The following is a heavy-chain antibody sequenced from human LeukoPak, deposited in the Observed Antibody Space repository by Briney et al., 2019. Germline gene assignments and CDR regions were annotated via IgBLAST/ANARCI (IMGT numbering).Heavy chain of an antibody. D-gene: IGHD2-2*01. J-gene: IGHJ4*02. CDR1: GYTFTGYY. Sequence: GASVKVSFKASGYTFTGYYMHWVRQAPGQGLEWMGLINPNRGGTNYAQKFRGRVTMTRETSISTAYMELSSLRSDATAVYSCAKVVGSSHSCYDGWGQGTLVTVSS. CDR2: INPNRGGT. CDR3: AKVVGSSHSCYDG. V-gene: IGHV1-2*02.